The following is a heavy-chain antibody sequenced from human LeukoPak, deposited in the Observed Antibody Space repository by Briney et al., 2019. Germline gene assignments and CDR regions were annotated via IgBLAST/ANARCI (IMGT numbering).Heavy chain of an antibody. CDR3: ARGAATARDAFDI. V-gene: IGHV1-69*05. CDR2: IIPIFGTA. J-gene: IGHJ3*02. D-gene: IGHD1-26*01. Sequence: SVKVSCKASGGTFSSYAISWMRQAPGQGLEWMGRIIPIFGTANYAQKFQGRVTITTDESTSTAYMELSSLRSEDTAVYYCARGAATARDAFDIWGQGTMVTVSS. CDR1: GGTFSSYA.